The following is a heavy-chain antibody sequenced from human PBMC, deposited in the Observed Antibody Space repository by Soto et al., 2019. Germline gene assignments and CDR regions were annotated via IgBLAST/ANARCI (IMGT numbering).Heavy chain of an antibody. D-gene: IGHD4-17*01. Sequence: EVKLVESGGGLVKPGGSLRLSCAVSGFTFSSYTMSWVRQAPGKGLEWVSFINSRSTYIEYADSVRGRFTISRDNSKNSLYLQMTSLRAEDTAVYYCAREEVTTVTKFDYWGQGTLVTVSS. J-gene: IGHJ4*02. V-gene: IGHV3-21*01. CDR2: INSRSTYI. CDR3: AREEVTTVTKFDY. CDR1: GFTFSSYT.